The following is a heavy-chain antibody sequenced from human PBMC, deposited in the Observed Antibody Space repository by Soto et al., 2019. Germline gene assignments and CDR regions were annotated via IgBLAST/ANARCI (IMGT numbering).Heavy chain of an antibody. CDR2: ISANNGNT. Sequence: ASVKVSCKASGYTFTSYGISWVRQAPGQGPEWMAWISANNGNTNYAQKLQGRVTLTTDTSTSTAYMELRSLRSDDTAVYYCARDMGGYYFEPNDYWGHGTAVTVSS. CDR1: GYTFTSYG. CDR3: ARDMGGYYFEPNDY. J-gene: IGHJ4*01. D-gene: IGHD3-22*01. V-gene: IGHV1-18*01.